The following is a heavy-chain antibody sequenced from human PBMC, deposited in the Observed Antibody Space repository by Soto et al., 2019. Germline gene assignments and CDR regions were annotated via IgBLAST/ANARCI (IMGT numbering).Heavy chain of an antibody. D-gene: IGHD3-3*01. CDR3: AREATERAADFWSGYFYYMDV. CDR2: INHSGNT. V-gene: IGHV4-34*01. Sequence: SETLSLTCAVYGGSFSGYYWSWIRQPPGKGLEWIGEINHSGNTNYNPSLKSRVTISVDTSKNQFSLKLSSVTAADTAVYYCAREATERAADFWSGYFYYMDVWGKGTTVNVSS. CDR1: GGSFSGYY. J-gene: IGHJ6*03.